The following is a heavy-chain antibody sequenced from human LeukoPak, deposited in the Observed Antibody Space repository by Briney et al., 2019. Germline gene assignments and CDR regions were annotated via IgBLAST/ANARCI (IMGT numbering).Heavy chain of an antibody. CDR2: INPDSGGT. CDR3: ARGSRIVGRREAFAI. J-gene: IGHJ3*02. V-gene: IGHV1-2*02. D-gene: IGHD1-26*01. Sequence: ASVMVSCKASGYTFSGYYMHWVRQAPGQGLEWTGWINPDSGGTNYAQKFQGRVTMTRDTSIITAYMELSRLGSDDTAVYYCARGSRIVGRREAFAIWGQGTLVTVSS. CDR1: GYTFSGYY.